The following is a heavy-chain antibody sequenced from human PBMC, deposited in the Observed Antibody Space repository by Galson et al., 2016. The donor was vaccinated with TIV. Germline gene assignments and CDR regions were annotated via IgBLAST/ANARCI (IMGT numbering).Heavy chain of an antibody. CDR1: GFTFVGYY. J-gene: IGHJ4*02. D-gene: IGHD3-10*01. CDR2: INPSGGA. CDR3: AGGEGSHWGYY. Sequence: SVKVSCKASGFTFVGYYLYWVRQAPGQGLEWMGWINPSGGAIYAQKFQDRVIMTRDTSITTAYMEMRSLRFDDTAVYYCAGGEGSHWGYYWGQGTLVTVSS. V-gene: IGHV1-2*02.